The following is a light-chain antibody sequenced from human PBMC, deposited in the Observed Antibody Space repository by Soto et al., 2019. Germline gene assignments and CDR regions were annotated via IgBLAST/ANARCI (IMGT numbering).Light chain of an antibody. V-gene: IGKV3-20*01. CDR3: QQYGSSPPFT. Sequence: EIVLTQSPGTLSLSPGERATLSCRASQSVSSSYLAWYQQKPAQAPRLLIYGASSRATGIPDRFSGSESGPDFTLTISRLEPDDFAVYYCQQYGSSPPFTFGPGTKVDV. J-gene: IGKJ3*01. CDR1: QSVSSSY. CDR2: GAS.